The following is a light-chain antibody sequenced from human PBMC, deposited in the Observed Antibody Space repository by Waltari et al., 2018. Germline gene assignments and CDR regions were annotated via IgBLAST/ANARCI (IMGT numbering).Light chain of an antibody. J-gene: IGLJ2*01. V-gene: IGLV1-44*01. CDR3: SSGDDSVIGPV. CDR2: SNN. CDR1: SSNIGSKT. Sequence: QSVLTQPPSASGTPGQRVTISCSGSSSNIGSKTVNWYQQLPGTAPKLLIFSNNQRPSGVPDRFSGSKSGTSASLAISGLLSEDEADYYCSSGDDSVIGPVFGGGTKLTVL.